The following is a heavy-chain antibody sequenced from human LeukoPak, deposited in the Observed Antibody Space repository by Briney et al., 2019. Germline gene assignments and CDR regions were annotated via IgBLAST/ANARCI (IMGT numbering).Heavy chain of an antibody. D-gene: IGHD1-26*01. J-gene: IGHJ4*02. CDR1: GDTFNTYF. CDR3: ASVRELAWIDY. CDR2: IIPIFGTA. V-gene: IGHV1-69*13. Sequence: GASVKVSCKASGDTFNTYFIHWVRQAPGQGLEWMGGIIPIFGTANYAQKFQGRVTITADESTSTAYMELSSLRSEDTAVYYCASVRELAWIDYWGQGTLVTVSS.